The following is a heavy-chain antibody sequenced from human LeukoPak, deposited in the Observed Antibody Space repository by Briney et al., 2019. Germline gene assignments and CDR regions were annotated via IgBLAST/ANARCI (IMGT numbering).Heavy chain of an antibody. Sequence: ASVKVSCKASGYTFSIYGFSWVRQAPGQGLEWMGWISAYNGNTNYEQKFQGRVTMTTDTSTSTAHMELRSLRSDDTAVYYCARQGYSGHSQGAADYWGQGTLVTVSS. V-gene: IGHV1-18*01. CDR1: GYTFSIYG. CDR3: ARQGYSGHSQGAADY. D-gene: IGHD4-23*01. J-gene: IGHJ4*02. CDR2: ISAYNGNT.